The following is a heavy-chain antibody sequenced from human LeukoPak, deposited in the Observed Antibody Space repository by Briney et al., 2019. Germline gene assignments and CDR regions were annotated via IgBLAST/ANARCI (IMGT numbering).Heavy chain of an antibody. CDR3: AKGWGAGLLPYYMDV. J-gene: IGHJ6*03. D-gene: IGHD2-21*01. CDR1: GFTFSSYG. CDR2: IRYDGSNK. V-gene: IGHV3-30*02. Sequence: GGSLRLSCAASGFTFSSYGMHWVRQAPGKGLEWVAFIRYDGSNKYYADSVKGRFTISRDNSKNTLYLQMNSLRAEDTAVYYCAKGWGAGLLPYYMDVWGKGATVTVSS.